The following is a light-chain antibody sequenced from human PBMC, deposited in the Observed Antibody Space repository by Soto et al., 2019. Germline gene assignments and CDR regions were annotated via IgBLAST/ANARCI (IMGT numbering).Light chain of an antibody. V-gene: IGKV3-20*01. CDR1: QSVVNDY. J-gene: IGKJ4*01. CDR2: GAS. Sequence: ETVLTQFPGTLSLSPGERATLSCRASQSVVNDYLAWYQHKPGQAPRLLIYGASSRATSIPDRFSGSGSGTDFTLTISRLEPEDFVVYYCHQYGTSPFTFGGGTKVEIK. CDR3: HQYGTSPFT.